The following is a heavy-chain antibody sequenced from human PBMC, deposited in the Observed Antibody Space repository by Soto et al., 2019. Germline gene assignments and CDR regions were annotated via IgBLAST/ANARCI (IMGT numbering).Heavy chain of an antibody. V-gene: IGHV4-31*03. D-gene: IGHD5-18*01. CDR1: GGSIRSGGYY. Sequence: LSLTCTVSGGSIRSGGYYWIWARQNPRRGLEWIGNIYYSGNTYYNPSLKSRLTISVDTSKNQFSLNLSSVTAADTAVYYCARDRLMATAGTARHYFGLDVWGQGTTVTV. CDR2: IYYSGNT. J-gene: IGHJ6*02. CDR3: ARDRLMATAGTARHYFGLDV.